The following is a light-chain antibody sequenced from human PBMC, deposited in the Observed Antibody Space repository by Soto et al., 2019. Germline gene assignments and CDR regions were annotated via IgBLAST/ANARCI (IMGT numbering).Light chain of an antibody. V-gene: IGLV2-14*01. CDR3: SSYTSSSPYV. J-gene: IGLJ1*01. CDR1: SSDVGGYNY. CDR2: EVS. Sequence: QSVLTHPASVSGSPGQSITISCTGTSSDVGGYNYVSWYQQHPGKAPKLMIYEVSNRPSGVSNRFSGSKSGNTASLTISGLQAEDEADYYCSSYTSSSPYVFGTGTK.